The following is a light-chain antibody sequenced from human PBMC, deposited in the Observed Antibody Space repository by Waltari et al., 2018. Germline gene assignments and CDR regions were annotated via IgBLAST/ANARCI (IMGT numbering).Light chain of an antibody. CDR2: EDS. Sequence: SYELTQPSSVSVSPGQTAKILCSGDILAKKYARWFQQKPGQAPLLPLYEDSERPSEIPGRFSGSSSGTTVTLTITGAHVDDEADYYCFSAADNNWVFGGGTKLTVL. J-gene: IGLJ3*02. CDR3: FSAADNNWV. V-gene: IGLV3-27*01. CDR1: ILAKKY.